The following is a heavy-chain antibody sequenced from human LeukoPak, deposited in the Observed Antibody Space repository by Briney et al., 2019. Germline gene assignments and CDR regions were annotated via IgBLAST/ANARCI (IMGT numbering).Heavy chain of an antibody. CDR3: ARHSRPGSGGYENAFDI. Sequence: PGGSLRLSCAASGFTFSDYYMSWIRQSPGKGLEWIGNIYSGGSTYYTPSLKSRVTISVDTSKNQFSLKLSSVTAADTAIYFCARHSRPGSGGYENAFDIWGQGTMVTVSS. D-gene: IGHD5-12*01. CDR2: IYSGGST. J-gene: IGHJ3*02. CDR1: GFTFSDYY. V-gene: IGHV4-59*04.